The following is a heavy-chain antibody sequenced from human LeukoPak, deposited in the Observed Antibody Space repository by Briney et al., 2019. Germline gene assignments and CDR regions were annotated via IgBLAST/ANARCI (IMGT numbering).Heavy chain of an antibody. J-gene: IGHJ4*02. D-gene: IGHD2-15*01. V-gene: IGHV4-59*01. Sequence: SETLSLTCTVSGVSISSYYWSWIRQPPGKGLEWIGYIYYSGSTNYNPSLKSRVTISVDTSKNQFSLKLSSVTAADTAVYYCARNHWYCLDFWGQGTLVTVSS. CDR3: ARNHWYCLDF. CDR2: IYYSGST. CDR1: GVSISSYY.